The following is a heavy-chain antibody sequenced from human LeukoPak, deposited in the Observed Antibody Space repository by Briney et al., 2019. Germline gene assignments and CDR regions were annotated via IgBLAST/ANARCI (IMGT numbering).Heavy chain of an antibody. CDR1: GFTFDDYA. D-gene: IGHD3-3*01. CDR3: AKTKSPFLPQEAFDI. V-gene: IGHV3-9*03. J-gene: IGHJ3*02. CDR2: ISWNSGSI. Sequence: GRSLRLSCAASGFTFDDYAMHWVWQAPGEGLEWVSGISWNSGSIGYADSVKGRFTISRDNAKNSLYLQMNSLRAEDMALYYCAKTKSPFLPQEAFDIWGQGTMVTVSS.